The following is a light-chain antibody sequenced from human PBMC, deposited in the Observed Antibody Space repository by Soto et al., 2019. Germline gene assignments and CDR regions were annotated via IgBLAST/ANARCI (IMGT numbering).Light chain of an antibody. V-gene: IGKV1-5*01. CDR3: KQYNSYPWT. CDR1: QTISSW. Sequence: DIQMTQSPSTLSASVGARVTITCRASQTISSWLAWYQQKPGKAPKLLIYDASSLESGVPSRFSGSGSGTEFTLTISSLQPDDFATYYCKQYNSYPWTFGQGTKVEIK. J-gene: IGKJ1*01. CDR2: DAS.